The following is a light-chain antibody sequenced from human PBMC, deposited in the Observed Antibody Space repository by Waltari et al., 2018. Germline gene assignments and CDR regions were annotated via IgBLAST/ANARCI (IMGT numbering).Light chain of an antibody. Sequence: QSALTPPASVSGSPGQSITISCTGTSSDVGGYNYVSWSQQHPGKAPKLMIYDVTNRASGVSSLFTGSKSGNTASLTISGLQTDDEADYYCSSYRKSSTAGGVFGTGTKVTVL. V-gene: IGLV2-14*03. J-gene: IGLJ1*01. CDR1: SSDVGGYNY. CDR2: DVT. CDR3: SSYRKSSTAGGV.